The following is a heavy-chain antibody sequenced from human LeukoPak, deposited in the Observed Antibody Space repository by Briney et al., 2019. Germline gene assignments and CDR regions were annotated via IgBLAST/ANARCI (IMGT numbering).Heavy chain of an antibody. J-gene: IGHJ4*02. D-gene: IGHD5-18*01. CDR3: ATDGDGHGGYALHY. V-gene: IGHV3-48*01. Sequence: PGGSLRLSCLASGFTFNSLSMNWVRQVPGKGLEWVSHITGTGRTTPYSDSVKGRFSISRDNAKNSLFLQMDSLRVEDTGVYYCATDGDGHGGYALHYWGQGSLVSVSS. CDR1: GFTFNSLS. CDR2: ITGTGRTT.